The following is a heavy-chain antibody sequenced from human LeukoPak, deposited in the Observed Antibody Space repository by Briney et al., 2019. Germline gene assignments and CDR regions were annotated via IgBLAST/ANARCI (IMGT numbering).Heavy chain of an antibody. Sequence: PSETLSLTCAVYGGSFSGYYWSWIRQPPGKGLEWIGYIYYSGSTNYNPSLKSRVTISVDTSKNQFSLKLSSVTAADTAVYYCARDYRGYSGYEGIYYMDVWGKGTTVTVSS. CDR1: GGSFSGYY. V-gene: IGHV4-59*01. CDR3: ARDYRGYSGYEGIYYMDV. CDR2: IYYSGST. J-gene: IGHJ6*03. D-gene: IGHD5-12*01.